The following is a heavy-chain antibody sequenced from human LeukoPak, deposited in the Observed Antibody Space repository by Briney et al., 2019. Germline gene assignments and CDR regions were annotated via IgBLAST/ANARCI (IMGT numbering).Heavy chain of an antibody. Sequence: GGSLRLSCAASGFTFSSYGMHWVRQAPGKGLEWVAFIRYDGSNKYYADSVKGRFTISRDNSKNTLYLQMNSLRAEDTAVYYCAKTYYYGSGSYGVNWFDPWGQGTLVTVSS. V-gene: IGHV3-30*02. CDR2: IRYDGSNK. J-gene: IGHJ5*02. D-gene: IGHD3-10*01. CDR1: GFTFSSYG. CDR3: AKTYYYGSGSYGVNWFDP.